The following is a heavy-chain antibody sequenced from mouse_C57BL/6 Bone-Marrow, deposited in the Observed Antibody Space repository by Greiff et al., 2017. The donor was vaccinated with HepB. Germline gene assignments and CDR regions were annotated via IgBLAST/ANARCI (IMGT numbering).Heavy chain of an antibody. CDR1: GFTFSSYG. V-gene: IGHV5-6*01. CDR2: ISSGGSYT. J-gene: IGHJ2*01. D-gene: IGHD4-1*01. CDR3: ARHRTGSFDY. Sequence: EVKLVESGGDLVKPGGSLKLSCAASGFTFSSYGMSWVRQTPDKRLEWVATISSGGSYTYYPDSVKGRFTISRDNAKNTLYLQMSSLKSEDTAMYYCARHRTGSFDYWGQGTTITVSS.